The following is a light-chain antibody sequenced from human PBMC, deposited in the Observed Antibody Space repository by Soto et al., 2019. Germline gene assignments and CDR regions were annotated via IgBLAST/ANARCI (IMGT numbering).Light chain of an antibody. CDR3: CSYGGSRAV. J-gene: IGLJ7*01. V-gene: IGLV2-23*02. Sequence: QSVLTQPASVSGSPGQSITMSSTGTSSDVGSHNLVSWYQQHPGQAPKLMIYEVSKRPLGVSARFSASKSGNTASLTISGLQAEDEADYYCCSYGGSRAVFGGGTQLTVL. CDR1: SSDVGSHNL. CDR2: EVS.